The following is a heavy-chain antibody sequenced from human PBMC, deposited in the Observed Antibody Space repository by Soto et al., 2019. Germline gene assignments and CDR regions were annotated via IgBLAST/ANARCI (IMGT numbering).Heavy chain of an antibody. D-gene: IGHD6-13*01. V-gene: IGHV3-48*03. CDR3: AREIAAAGNLIDAFDI. Sequence: EVQLVESGGGLVQPGGSLRLSCAASGFTFSSYEMNWVRQAPGKGLEWVSYISSSGSTIYYADSVKGRFTISRDNAKNSLYLQMNSLRAEDTAVYYCAREIAAAGNLIDAFDIWGQGTMVTVSS. CDR1: GFTFSSYE. J-gene: IGHJ3*02. CDR2: ISSSGSTI.